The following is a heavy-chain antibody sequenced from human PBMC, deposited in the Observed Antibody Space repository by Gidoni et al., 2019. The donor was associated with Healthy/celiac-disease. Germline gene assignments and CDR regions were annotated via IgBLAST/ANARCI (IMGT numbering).Heavy chain of an antibody. J-gene: IGHJ4*02. Sequence: QVQLVESGGGVVQPGRSLRLSCSASGFTFSSYAMDWVRQAPGKGLEWVAVISHDGSNKYYADAVKGRFTISRDNSKNTLYLQMNSLRAEDTAVYYCARDVIKNEWELGYWGQGTLVTVSS. CDR1: GFTFSSYA. CDR3: ARDVIKNEWELGY. D-gene: IGHD1-26*01. CDR2: ISHDGSNK. V-gene: IGHV3-30-3*01.